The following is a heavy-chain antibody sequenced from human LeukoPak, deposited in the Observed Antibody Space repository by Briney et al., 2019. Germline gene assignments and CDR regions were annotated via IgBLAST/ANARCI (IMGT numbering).Heavy chain of an antibody. Sequence: PGGSLRLSCAASGFTFDDYGMSWVRQAPGKGLELVSGINWNGGSAGYADSVKGRFTISRDNAKNSLYLQMNSLRAEDTAVYYCAELGITMIGGVWGKGTTVTISS. CDR1: GFTFDDYG. CDR2: INWNGGSA. J-gene: IGHJ6*04. V-gene: IGHV3-20*04. D-gene: IGHD3-10*02. CDR3: AELGITMIGGV.